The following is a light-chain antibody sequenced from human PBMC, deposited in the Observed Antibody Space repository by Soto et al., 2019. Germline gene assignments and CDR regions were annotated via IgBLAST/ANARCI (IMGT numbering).Light chain of an antibody. CDR1: SSDVGGYNY. J-gene: IGLJ1*01. V-gene: IGLV2-8*01. Sequence: QSALTQPPSASGSPGHSVTISCTGTSSDVGGYNYVSWYQQHPGKAHNLMIFEVTNRPSGVPDRFAGSKSGNTASLTVTAHQAEEEADYYCSAYAGTYNFYVFGTGTKLTVL. CDR3: SAYAGTYNFYV. CDR2: EVT.